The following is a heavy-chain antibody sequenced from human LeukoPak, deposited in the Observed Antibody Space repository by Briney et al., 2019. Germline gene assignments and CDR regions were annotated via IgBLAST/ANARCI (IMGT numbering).Heavy chain of an antibody. CDR1: GASVSSGGYY. D-gene: IGHD3-10*01. CDR2: IYYSGST. CDR3: ARRGGSGRSFDY. J-gene: IGHJ4*02. V-gene: IGHV4-61*08. Sequence: PSETLSLTCTVSGASVSSGGYYRSCLRQPPGKGLEWFGYIYYSGSTTYNPSLKSRVTISVGTSKSQFSLKVSSVTAADTAVYYCARRGGSGRSFDYWGQGTLVTVSS.